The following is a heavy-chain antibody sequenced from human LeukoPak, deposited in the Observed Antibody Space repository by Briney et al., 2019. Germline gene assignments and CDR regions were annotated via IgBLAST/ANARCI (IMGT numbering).Heavy chain of an antibody. CDR2: IQYDGSNK. V-gene: IGHV3-30*02. CDR1: GFTFSSYG. CDR3: AKDLSYYDSSGRAYYFDY. J-gene: IGHJ4*02. D-gene: IGHD3-22*01. Sequence: GGSLRLSCAASGFTFSSYGMHWVRQAPGKGLEWVAFIQYDGSNKYYADSVKGRFTISRDNSKNTLYLQMNSLRAEDTAVYYCAKDLSYYDSSGRAYYFDYWGQGTLVTVSS.